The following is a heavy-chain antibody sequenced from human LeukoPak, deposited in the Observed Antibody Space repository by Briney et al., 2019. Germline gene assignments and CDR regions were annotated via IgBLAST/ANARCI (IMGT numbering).Heavy chain of an antibody. CDR3: AKVHGSTSPRYYYYYYGMDV. Sequence: PGGSLRLSCAASGFTFSSYAMSWVRQAPGKGLEWVSAISGSGGSTYYADSVKGRFTISRDNSKNALYLQMNSLRAEDTAVYYCAKVHGSTSPRYYYYYYGMDVWGKGTTVTVSS. V-gene: IGHV3-23*01. CDR1: GFTFSSYA. D-gene: IGHD2-2*01. CDR2: ISGSGGST. J-gene: IGHJ6*04.